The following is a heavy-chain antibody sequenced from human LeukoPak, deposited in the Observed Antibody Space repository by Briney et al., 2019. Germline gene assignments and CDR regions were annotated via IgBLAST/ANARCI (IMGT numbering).Heavy chain of an antibody. J-gene: IGHJ4*02. CDR1: GFTFSTYG. CDR2: ISYDGSNK. D-gene: IGHD2-15*01. V-gene: IGHV3-30*18. Sequence: TGGSLRLSCAASGFTFSTYGMHWVRQAPGKGLEWVAVISYDGSNKYYTDSVKGRFTISRDNSKNTLYLQMSSLRTEDTAVYYCAKSDLGHRSRQVGHFDYWGQGTLVTVSS. CDR3: AKSDLGHRSRQVGHFDY.